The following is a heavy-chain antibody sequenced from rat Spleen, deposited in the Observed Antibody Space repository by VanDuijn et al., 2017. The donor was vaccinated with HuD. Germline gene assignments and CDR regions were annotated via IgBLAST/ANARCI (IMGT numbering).Heavy chain of an antibody. J-gene: IGHJ2*01. V-gene: IGHV5-58*01. D-gene: IGHD4-3*01. CDR1: GFTFSNYW. CDR2: INTDGGST. CDR3: TRAYNSGYDFDY. Sequence: EVQLVESGGGLVQPGGSLKLSCVASGFTFSNYWMYWIRQAPGKGLEWISSINTDGGSTYYLDSVKGRFTISRDNAKSTLYLQMNSLRSEDTATYYCTRAYNSGYDFDYWGQGVMVTVSS.